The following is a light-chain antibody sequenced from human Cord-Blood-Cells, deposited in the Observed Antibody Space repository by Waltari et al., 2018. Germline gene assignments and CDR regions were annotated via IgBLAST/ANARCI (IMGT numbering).Light chain of an antibody. CDR1: QSISSW. V-gene: IGKV1-5*03. CDR3: QQYNSYSWT. J-gene: IGKJ1*01. CDR2: KAS. Sequence: DIQMIQSPSTLSASVGDRVTITCRASQSISSWLAWYQQKPGKAPKLLIYKASSLESGVPSRFSGSVSGTEFTLTISSLQPDDFATYYCQQYNSYSWTFGQGTKVEIK.